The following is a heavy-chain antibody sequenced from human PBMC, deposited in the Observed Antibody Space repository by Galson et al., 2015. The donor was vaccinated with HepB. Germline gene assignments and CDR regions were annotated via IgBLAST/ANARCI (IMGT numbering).Heavy chain of an antibody. J-gene: IGHJ4*02. CDR3: AKSQRDYYGSGSDY. CDR1: GFTFSTYG. CDR2: ISYDGSNK. V-gene: IGHV3-30*18. D-gene: IGHD3-10*01. Sequence: SLRLSCAASGFTFSTYGMHWVRQAPGKGLEWVAVISYDGSNKYYADSVKGRFTISRDNSENTLYLQMNSLRAEDTAVYYCAKSQRDYYGSGSDYWGQGTLVTVSS.